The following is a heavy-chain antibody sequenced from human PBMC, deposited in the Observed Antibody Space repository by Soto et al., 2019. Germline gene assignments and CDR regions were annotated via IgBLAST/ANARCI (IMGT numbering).Heavy chain of an antibody. Sequence: PSETLSLTCTVSGGSISSGDYYWSWIRQPPGKGLEWIGYIYYSGSTYYNPSLKSRVTISVDTSKNQFSLKLSSVTAADTSVYYCAMRPYDFWSGYSPLDYWGQGTLVTVSS. CDR1: GGSISSGDYY. V-gene: IGHV4-30-4*01. J-gene: IGHJ4*02. CDR2: IYYSGST. D-gene: IGHD3-3*01. CDR3: AMRPYDFWSGYSPLDY.